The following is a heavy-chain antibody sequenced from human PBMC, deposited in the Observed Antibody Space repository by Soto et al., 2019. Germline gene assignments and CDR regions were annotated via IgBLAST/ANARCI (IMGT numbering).Heavy chain of an antibody. Sequence: SETLSLTCTVSGGFITSTYYWGWIRQAPGKGLEWIGDIHDSGTTYYNPSPKSRVTISVDTSKNQFSLKLSSVTAADTAVYYCVRRHTVTQDFDFWGQGTLVTVSS. V-gene: IGHV4-39*01. CDR2: IHDSGTT. D-gene: IGHD4-17*01. J-gene: IGHJ4*02. CDR3: VRRHTVTQDFDF. CDR1: GGFITSTYY.